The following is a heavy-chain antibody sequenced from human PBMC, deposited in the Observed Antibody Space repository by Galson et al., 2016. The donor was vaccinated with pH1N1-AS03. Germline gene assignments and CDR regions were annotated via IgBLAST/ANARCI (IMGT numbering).Heavy chain of an antibody. CDR2: INWLGGST. Sequence: SLRLSCAASGFSFEDYGMSWVRQAPGKGLEWVSGINWLGGSTGYADSVKGRFTISRDNAKKSLYLQMNSLRVEDTAFYYGARDFYDSSGYFKAPFDYWGQGALVTVSS. CDR3: ARDFYDSSGYFKAPFDY. D-gene: IGHD3-22*01. V-gene: IGHV3-20*04. CDR1: GFSFEDYG. J-gene: IGHJ4*02.